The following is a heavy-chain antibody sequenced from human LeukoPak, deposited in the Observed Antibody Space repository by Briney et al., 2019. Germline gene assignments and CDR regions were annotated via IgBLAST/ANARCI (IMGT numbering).Heavy chain of an antibody. CDR2: IYYSGST. CDR3: ASPKAVPAAGRGFDY. Sequence: SETLSLTCTVSGGSISSYYWSWIRQPPGKGLEWIGYIYYSGSTNYNPSLKSRVTISVDTSKNQFSLKLSSVTAADTAVYYCASPKAVPAAGRGFDYWGQGTLVTVSS. D-gene: IGHD2-2*01. V-gene: IGHV4-59*01. J-gene: IGHJ4*02. CDR1: GGSISSYY.